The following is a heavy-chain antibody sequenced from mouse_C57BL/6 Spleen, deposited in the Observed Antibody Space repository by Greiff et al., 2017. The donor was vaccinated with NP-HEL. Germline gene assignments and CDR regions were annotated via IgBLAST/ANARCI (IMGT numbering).Heavy chain of an antibody. Sequence: VQLQQSGPGLVAPSQSLSITCTVSGFSLTSYGVHWVRQPPGKGLEWLVVIWSDGSTTYNSALKSRLSISKDNSKSQVFLKMNSLQTDDTAMYYCARHEWLPYYAMDYWGQGTSVTVSS. CDR2: IWSDGST. CDR1: GFSLTSYG. CDR3: ARHEWLPYYAMDY. V-gene: IGHV2-6-1*01. J-gene: IGHJ4*01. D-gene: IGHD2-2*01.